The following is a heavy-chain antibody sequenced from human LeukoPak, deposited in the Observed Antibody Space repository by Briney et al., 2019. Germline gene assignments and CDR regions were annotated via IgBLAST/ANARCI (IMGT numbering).Heavy chain of an antibody. CDR3: AKGHCGGDCSYDY. CDR2: IWYDGSNR. J-gene: IGHJ4*02. CDR1: GFTFSSYG. V-gene: IGHV3-33*06. Sequence: ESGGSLRLSCAASGFTFSSYGMQWVRQAPGKGLEWVAVIWYDGSNRYYADSVKGRFTISRDNSKNMLYLQMNSLRAEDTAVYYCAKGHCGGDCSYDYWGQGTLVTVSS. D-gene: IGHD2-21*02.